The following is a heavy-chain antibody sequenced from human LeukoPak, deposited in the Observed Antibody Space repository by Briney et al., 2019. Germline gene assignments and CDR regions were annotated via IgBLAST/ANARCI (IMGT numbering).Heavy chain of an antibody. CDR1: GGSISSSSYY. D-gene: IGHD3-10*01. CDR3: ARLPMVRGVIGWFDP. V-gene: IGHV4-39*01. J-gene: IGHJ5*02. Sequence: SETLSLTCTVSGGSISSSSYYWGWIRQPPGKGLEWIGSIYYSGSTYYNPSLKSRVTISVDTSKNQFSLKLSSVTAADTAVYYCARLPMVRGVIGWFDPWGQGTLATVSS. CDR2: IYYSGST.